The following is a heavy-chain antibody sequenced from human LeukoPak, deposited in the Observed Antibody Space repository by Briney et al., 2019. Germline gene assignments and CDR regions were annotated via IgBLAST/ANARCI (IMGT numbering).Heavy chain of an antibody. V-gene: IGHV5-51*01. D-gene: IGHD2/OR15-2a*01. CDR3: ARQPLYEFPQEAHYFDN. CDR1: GYKFADYW. J-gene: IGHJ4*02. CDR2: IYPADSDT. Sequence: PGDSLKISCKVSGYKFADYWIGWVRQMPGQGPEWMGIIYPADSDTRYSPSFQGQVTMSVDKSITTAFLQWSSLKASDSAIYYCARQPLYEFPQEAHYFDNWGQGTLVIVSS.